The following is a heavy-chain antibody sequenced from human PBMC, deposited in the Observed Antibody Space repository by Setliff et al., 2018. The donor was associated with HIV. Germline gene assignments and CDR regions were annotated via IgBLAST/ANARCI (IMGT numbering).Heavy chain of an antibody. CDR1: GDSVSRYS. V-gene: IGHV4-4*09. CDR2: VYANGET. J-gene: IGHJ5*01. Sequence: SETLSLTCTVSGDSVSRYSWNWIRQPPGKGLEWIGYVYANGETNYNPSLKSRVTMSADTSRNQFSLSLNSATAADTAVYFCARRKLQDSTITTSNWFDSWGQGILVTVS. D-gene: IGHD3-10*01. CDR3: ARRKLQDSTITTSNWFDS.